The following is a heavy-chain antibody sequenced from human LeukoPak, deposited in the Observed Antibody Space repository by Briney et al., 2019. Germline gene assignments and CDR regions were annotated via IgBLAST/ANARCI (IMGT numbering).Heavy chain of an antibody. D-gene: IGHD2-21*02. V-gene: IGHV3-74*01. J-gene: IGHJ4*02. Sequence: PGRSLRLSCAASGFTFRNFWMHWVRQAPGQGLVWVSRINTDGSSTNYADSVKGRFTISRDNAKNTLYLQMNSLRAEDTAVYYCARDSAYCGGDCYSFDYWGQGTLVTVSS. CDR2: INTDGSST. CDR3: ARDSAYCGGDCYSFDY. CDR1: GFTFRNFW.